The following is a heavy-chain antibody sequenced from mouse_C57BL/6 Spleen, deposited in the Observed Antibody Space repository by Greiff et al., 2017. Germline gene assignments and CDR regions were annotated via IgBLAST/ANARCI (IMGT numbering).Heavy chain of an antibody. Sequence: EVKLMESEGGLVQPGSSLTLSCTASGFTFSDYYMAWVRQVPDKGLEWVANINYDGSSTYYLDSLKSRFIISRDNAKNILYLQMSSLKSEDTATYYCAREGSSYYFDYWGQGTTLTVSS. CDR1: GFTFSDYY. CDR3: AREGSSYYFDY. V-gene: IGHV5-16*01. J-gene: IGHJ2*01. CDR2: INYDGSST.